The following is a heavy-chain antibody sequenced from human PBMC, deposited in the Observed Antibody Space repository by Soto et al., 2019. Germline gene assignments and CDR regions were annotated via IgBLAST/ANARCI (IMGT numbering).Heavy chain of an antibody. CDR3: ARLGYCISTSCWYYYYYYGMDV. Sequence: ASETLSLTCTVSGASITSGGYYWSWIRQHPGKGLEWIGYIYYSGSTNYNPSLKSRVTISVDTSKNQFSLKLSSVTAADTAVYYCARLGYCISTSCWYYYYYYGMDVWGQGTTVTVSS. V-gene: IGHV4-61*08. CDR1: GASITSGGYY. J-gene: IGHJ6*02. CDR2: IYYSGST. D-gene: IGHD2-2*01.